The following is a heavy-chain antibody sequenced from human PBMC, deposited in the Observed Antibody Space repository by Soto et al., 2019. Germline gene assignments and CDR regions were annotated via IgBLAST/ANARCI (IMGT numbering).Heavy chain of an antibody. V-gene: IGHV3-33*01. D-gene: IGHD1-26*01. CDR3: ARDLGATSYYYYYGMDV. Sequence: QVQLVESGGGVVQPGRSLRLSCPASGFTFSSYGMHWVRQAPGKGLEWVAVIWYDGSNKYYADSVKGRFTISRENSKTTLYLQRNSLRAEDTAVYFCARDLGATSYYYYYGMDVWGQGATVTVSS. J-gene: IGHJ6*02. CDR2: IWYDGSNK. CDR1: GFTFSSYG.